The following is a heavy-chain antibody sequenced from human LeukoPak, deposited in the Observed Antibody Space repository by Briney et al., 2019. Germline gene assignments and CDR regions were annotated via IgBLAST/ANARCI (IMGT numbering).Heavy chain of an antibody. CDR3: ARVGVYYGSERDY. D-gene: IGHD3-10*01. J-gene: IGHJ4*02. V-gene: IGHV1-2*02. CDR2: INPNSGGT. Sequence: ASVKVSCKASGYTFTGYYMHWVRQAPGQGLEWMGWINPNSGGTNYAQKFQGRVTMTRDASISTAYMELSRLRSDDTAVYYCARVGVYYGSERDYWGQGTLVTVSS. CDR1: GYTFTGYY.